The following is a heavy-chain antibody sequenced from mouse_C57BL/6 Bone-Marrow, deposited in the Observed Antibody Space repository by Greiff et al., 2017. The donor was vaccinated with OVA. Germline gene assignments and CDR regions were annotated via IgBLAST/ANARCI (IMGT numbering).Heavy chain of an antibody. V-gene: IGHV5-9*01. Sequence: EVKLVESGGGLVKPGGSLKLSCAASGFTFSSYTMSWVRQTPEKRLEWVATISGGGGNTYYTDSVKGRFTMSRDNAKNTLYLQMSSLRSEDTALYYCARRDYYGSSYDAMDYWGQGTSVTVSS. J-gene: IGHJ4*01. CDR1: GFTFSSYT. CDR3: ARRDYYGSSYDAMDY. D-gene: IGHD1-1*01. CDR2: ISGGGGNT.